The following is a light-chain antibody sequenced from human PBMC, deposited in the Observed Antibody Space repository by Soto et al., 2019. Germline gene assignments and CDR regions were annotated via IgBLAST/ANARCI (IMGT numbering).Light chain of an antibody. CDR1: QSISSK. Sequence: EIKMAQSPDTLSVSPGERATLSCRASQSISSKLAWYQQRPGQAPRLLIYGASTRATGDPVRFRGGGSGTEFTLTISGLQSEDFAVYCCQQYDKWPPTFGGGTKVEIK. V-gene: IGKV3-15*01. J-gene: IGKJ4*01. CDR3: QQYDKWPPT. CDR2: GAS.